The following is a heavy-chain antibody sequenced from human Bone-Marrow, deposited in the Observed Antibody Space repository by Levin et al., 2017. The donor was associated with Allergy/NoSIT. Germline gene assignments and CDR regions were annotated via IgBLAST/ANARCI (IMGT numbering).Heavy chain of an antibody. CDR2: ISGSGGST. J-gene: IGHJ4*02. CDR1: GFTFSSYA. V-gene: IGHV3-23*01. D-gene: IGHD1-14*01. CDR3: AKSFRNRYYFDY. Sequence: GESLKISCAASGFTFSSYAMSWVRQAPGKGLEWVSAISGSGGSTYYADSVKGRFTISRDNSKNTLYLQMNSLRAEDTAVYYCAKSFRNRYYFDYWGQGTLVTVSS.